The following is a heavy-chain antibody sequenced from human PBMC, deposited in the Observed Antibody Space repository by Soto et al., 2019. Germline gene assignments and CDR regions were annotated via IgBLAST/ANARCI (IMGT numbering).Heavy chain of an antibody. CDR3: AKNSGYSYGHFDY. J-gene: IGHJ4*02. CDR2: IYYSGST. V-gene: IGHV4-59*02. Sequence: QVQLQESGPGLVKPSETLSLTCTVSGASVSNYYWSWIRQPPGKGPDWIGYIYYSGSTNYNPSLRSRATISVDTSKNTFSLKLTSVTAADTAMYYCAKNSGYSYGHFDYWGQGLLVTVSS. D-gene: IGHD5-18*01. CDR1: GASVSNYY.